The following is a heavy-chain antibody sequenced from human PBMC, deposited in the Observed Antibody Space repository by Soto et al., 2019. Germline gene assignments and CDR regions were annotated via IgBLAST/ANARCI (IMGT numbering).Heavy chain of an antibody. J-gene: IGHJ5*02. CDR3: AREGIAFGGVIVNWFDP. D-gene: IGHD3-16*02. Sequence: QVQLQESGPGLVKPSQTLSLTCTVSGGSISSGDYYWSWIRQPPGKGLEWIGYIYYSGSTYYNPSLKSRVTISVDTSKNQFSLKLSSVTAADTAVYYCAREGIAFGGVIVNWFDPWGQGTLVTVSS. V-gene: IGHV4-30-4*01. CDR2: IYYSGST. CDR1: GGSISSGDYY.